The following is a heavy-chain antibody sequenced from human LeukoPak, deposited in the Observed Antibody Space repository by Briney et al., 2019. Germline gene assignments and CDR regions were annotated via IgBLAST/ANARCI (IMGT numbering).Heavy chain of an antibody. Sequence: SETLSLTCTVSGGSISSYYWSWIRQPAGKGQEWIGRIYTSGSTNYNPSLKSRVTMSVDTSKNQFSLKLSSVTAADTAVYYCARGGSYGYEYYFDYWGQGTLVTVSS. CDR3: ARGGSYGYEYYFDY. CDR2: IYTSGST. J-gene: IGHJ4*02. CDR1: GGSISSYY. V-gene: IGHV4-4*07. D-gene: IGHD5-18*01.